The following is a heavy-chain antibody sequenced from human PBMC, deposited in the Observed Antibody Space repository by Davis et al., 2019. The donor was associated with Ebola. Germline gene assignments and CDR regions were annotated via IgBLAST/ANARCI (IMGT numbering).Heavy chain of an antibody. D-gene: IGHD5-12*01. CDR2: IYHSGST. J-gene: IGHJ4*02. V-gene: IGHV4-30-2*02. CDR3: ARLGYSGYDSFDY. CDR1: GGSISSGGYS. Sequence: SETLSLTCAVSGGSISSGGYSWSWIRQPPGKGLEWIGYIYHSGSTYYNLSLKSRVTISVDTSKNQFSLKLSSVTAADTAVYYCARLGYSGYDSFDYWGQGTLVTVSS.